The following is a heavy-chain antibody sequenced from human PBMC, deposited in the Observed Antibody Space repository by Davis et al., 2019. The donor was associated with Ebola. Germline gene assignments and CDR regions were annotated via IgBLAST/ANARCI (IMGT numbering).Heavy chain of an antibody. Sequence: PLETLSLTCTVSGDSISSYYWSWIRQPPGKGLEWIGYIYYSGSTNYNPSLKSRVTISVDTSKNQFSLKLSSVTAADTAVYYCAKGGLWFGEPHSGGLDYYYYGMDVWGQGTTVTVSS. V-gene: IGHV4-59*01. CDR1: GDSISSYY. CDR2: IYYSGST. D-gene: IGHD3-10*01. CDR3: AKGGLWFGEPHSGGLDYYYYGMDV. J-gene: IGHJ6*02.